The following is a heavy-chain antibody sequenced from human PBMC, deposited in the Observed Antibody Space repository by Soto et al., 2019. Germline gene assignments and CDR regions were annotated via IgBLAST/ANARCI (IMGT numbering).Heavy chain of an antibody. CDR2: IYYSGST. CDR1: GGSISSYY. J-gene: IGHJ6*03. V-gene: IGHV4-59*08. Sequence: PSETQSLTCTVSGGSISSYYWSWIRQPPGKGLEWIGYIYYSGSTNYNPSLKSRVTISVDTSKNQFSLKLSSVTAADTAVYYCARLRSIAARKYYYYYYMDVWGKGTTVTVSS. D-gene: IGHD6-6*01. CDR3: ARLRSIAARKYYYYYYMDV.